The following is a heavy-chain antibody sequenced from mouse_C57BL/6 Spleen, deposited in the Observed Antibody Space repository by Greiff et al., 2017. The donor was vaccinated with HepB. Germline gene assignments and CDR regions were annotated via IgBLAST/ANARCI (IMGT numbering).Heavy chain of an antibody. CDR1: GYTFTDYN. CDR2: INPNNGGT. CDR3: ARGLYYSNYVYAMDY. J-gene: IGHJ4*01. V-gene: IGHV1-18*01. D-gene: IGHD2-5*01. Sequence: EVQRVESGPELVKPGASVKIPCKASGYTFTDYNMDWVKQSHGKSLEWIGDINPNNGGTIYNQKFKGKATLTVDKSSSTAYMELRSLTSEDTAVYYCARGLYYSNYVYAMDYWGQGTSVTVSS.